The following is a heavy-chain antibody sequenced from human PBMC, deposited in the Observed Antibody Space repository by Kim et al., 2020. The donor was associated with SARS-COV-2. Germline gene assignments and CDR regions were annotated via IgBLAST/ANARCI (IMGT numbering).Heavy chain of an antibody. CDR3: ARGSHYYDFYDAFDI. V-gene: IGHV3-30*04. J-gene: IGHJ3*02. D-gene: IGHD3-22*01. Sequence: GGSLRLSCAASGFTFSSYAMHWVRQAPGKGLEWVAVISYDGSNKYYADSVKGRFTISRDNSKNTLYLQMNSLRAEDTAVYYCARGSHYYDFYDAFDIWGQGTMVTVSS. CDR2: ISYDGSNK. CDR1: GFTFSSYA.